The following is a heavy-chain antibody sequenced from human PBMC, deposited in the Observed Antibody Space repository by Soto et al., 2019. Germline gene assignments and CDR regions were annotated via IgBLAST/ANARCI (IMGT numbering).Heavy chain of an antibody. J-gene: IGHJ4*02. CDR2: INPSGGST. V-gene: IGHV1-46*01. D-gene: IGHD3-9*01. Sequence: ASVKVSCKASGYTFTSYYMHWVRQAPGQGLEWMGIINPSGGSTSYAQKFQGRVTMTRVTSTSTVYMELSSLRSEDTAVYYCARDAYYDILTGEESSFDYWGQGTLVTVSS. CDR3: ARDAYYDILTGEESSFDY. CDR1: GYTFTSYY.